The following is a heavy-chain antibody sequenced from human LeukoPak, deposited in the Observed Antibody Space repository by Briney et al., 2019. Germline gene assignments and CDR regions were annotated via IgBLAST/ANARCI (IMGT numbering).Heavy chain of an antibody. CDR3: ARRKFGYKDY. CDR1: GGSFSGYY. Sequence: PSETLSLTCAVYGGSFSGYYWSWIRQPPGKGLEWIGEINHSGSTNYNPSLKSRVTISVDTSKNQFSLKPSSVTAADTAVYYCARRKFGYKDYWGQGTLVTVSS. V-gene: IGHV4-34*01. D-gene: IGHD5-24*01. CDR2: INHSGST. J-gene: IGHJ4*02.